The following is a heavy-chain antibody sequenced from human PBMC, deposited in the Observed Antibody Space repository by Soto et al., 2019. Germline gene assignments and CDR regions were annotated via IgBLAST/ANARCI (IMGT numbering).Heavy chain of an antibody. V-gene: IGHV1-69*13. CDR3: ASGRTQKLIVFDI. D-gene: IGHD1-1*01. CDR2: IIPIFGTA. Sequence: GASVKVSCKASGGTFSSYAISWVRQAPGQGLEWMGGIIPIFGTANYAQKFQGRVTITADESTSTAYMELSSLRSEDTAVYYCASGRTQKLIVFDIWGQGTMVTVSS. J-gene: IGHJ3*02. CDR1: GGTFSSYA.